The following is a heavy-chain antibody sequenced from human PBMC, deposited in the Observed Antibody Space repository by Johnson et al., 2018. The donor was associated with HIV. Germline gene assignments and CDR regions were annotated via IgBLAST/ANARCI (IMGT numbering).Heavy chain of an antibody. CDR2: ISYGGSNK. J-gene: IGHJ3*02. CDR3: ARDGWEQRGETVGDGFDI. D-gene: IGHD1-26*01. CDR1: GFTLSSYG. V-gene: IGHV3-30*03. Sequence: QVTLVESGGGVVQPGRSLRLSCAASGFTLSSYGMHWVRQAPGKGLEWVAVISYGGSNKYYADSVKGRFTVSRDNSKNTLYLQMNSLRAEDTAVYYCARDGWEQRGETVGDGFDIWGQGTMVTVSS.